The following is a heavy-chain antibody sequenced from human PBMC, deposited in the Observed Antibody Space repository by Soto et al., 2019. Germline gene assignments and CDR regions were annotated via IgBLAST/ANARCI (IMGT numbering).Heavy chain of an antibody. Sequence: GGSLSRSCAASGFTFSSYAMSWVRQAPGKGLQWVSAISVSGGSTYYADSVKGRFTISRDNSKNTLYLQMNSLRAEETAVYYCAKEMAVAPGGRFDPWGQGPLVTVPS. CDR2: ISVSGGST. V-gene: IGHV3-23*01. CDR1: GFTFSSYA. CDR3: AKEMAVAPGGRFDP. J-gene: IGHJ5*02. D-gene: IGHD6-19*01.